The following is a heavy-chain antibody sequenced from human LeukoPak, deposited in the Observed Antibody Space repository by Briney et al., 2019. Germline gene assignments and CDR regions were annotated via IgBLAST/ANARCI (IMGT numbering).Heavy chain of an antibody. CDR3: AAPRASGSYSPY. CDR1: GFTFSSYS. V-gene: IGHV3-21*01. J-gene: IGHJ4*02. Sequence: GGSLRLSCAASGFTFSSYSMNWVRQAPGKGLEWVSSISSSSSYIYYADSVKGRFTISRDNAKNSLYLQMNSLRAEDTAVYYCAAPRASGSYSPYWGQGTLVTVSS. D-gene: IGHD1-26*01. CDR2: ISSSSSYI.